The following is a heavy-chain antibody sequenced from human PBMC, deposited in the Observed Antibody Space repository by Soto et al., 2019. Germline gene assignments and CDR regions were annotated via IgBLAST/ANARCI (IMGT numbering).Heavy chain of an antibody. V-gene: IGHV2-5*02. CDR3: AQTLRDYGLGRQRPNYFDP. J-gene: IGHJ5*02. Sequence: QITLKESGPTLVRPTQTLTLTCTFSGFSLSTTGVGVGWIRQPPGKALEWLALIYWDDDKRYSPSLKSRLTITKDTSKNEVILTTTNMDPVDTATYYCAQTLRDYGLGRQRPNYFDPWGQGTLVTVSS. CDR2: IYWDDDK. D-gene: IGHD3-10*01. CDR1: GFSLSTTGVG.